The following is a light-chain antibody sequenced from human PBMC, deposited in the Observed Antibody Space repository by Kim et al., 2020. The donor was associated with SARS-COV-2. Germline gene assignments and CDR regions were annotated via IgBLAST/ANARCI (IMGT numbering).Light chain of an antibody. J-gene: IGLJ1*01. CDR2: SDD. Sequence: SYELTQPPSVSVVPGKTARVTCGGKNIESKSVHWYQQKPGQPPVLVIFSDDERPSGIPERFSGSNSGKAATLTITRVAAGDEADYYCQLWDSTSDHYVFGSGTKVTVL. CDR3: QLWDSTSDHYV. V-gene: IGLV3-21*04. CDR1: NIESKS.